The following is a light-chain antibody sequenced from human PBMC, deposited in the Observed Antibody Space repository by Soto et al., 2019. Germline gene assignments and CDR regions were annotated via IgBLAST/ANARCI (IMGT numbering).Light chain of an antibody. CDR2: DDN. CDR3: GSWDSSLSAYV. CDR1: SSNIGGNS. J-gene: IGLJ1*01. Sequence: QSVLTQPPSVSAAPGQKATISCSGSSSNIGGNSVSWYQQLPGTAPKLLIYDDNKRPSGIPDRFSGSKSGTSATLSITGFQTGDEADYYCGSWDSSLSAYVFGTGTKVTVL. V-gene: IGLV1-51*01.